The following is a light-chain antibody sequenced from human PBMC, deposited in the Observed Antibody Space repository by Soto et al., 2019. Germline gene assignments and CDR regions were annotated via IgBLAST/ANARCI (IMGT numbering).Light chain of an antibody. Sequence: QSVLTQPPSVSGAPGQRVTISCTGSSSNIGAGYDVHWYHQLPGTAPKLLISGSNNRPSGVPDRFSGSTSGTSASLAITGLQAEDEGDYYCQAYDRSLGGFVVFGGGNKLTVL. CDR3: QAYDRSLGGFVV. CDR2: GSN. V-gene: IGLV1-40*01. J-gene: IGLJ2*01. CDR1: SSNIGAGYD.